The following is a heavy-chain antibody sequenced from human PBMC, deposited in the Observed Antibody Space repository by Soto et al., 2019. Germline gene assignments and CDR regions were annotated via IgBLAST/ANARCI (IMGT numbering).Heavy chain of an antibody. V-gene: IGHV3-23*01. CDR2: ISGSGGST. CDR3: AKGEELDYYYYVMDV. Sequence: GGSLRLSCAASGFTFSSYAMSWVRQAPGKGLEWVSAISGSGGSTYYADSVKGRFTISRDNSKNTLYLQMNSLRAEDTAVYYCAKGEELDYYYYVMDVWGQGTTVTVSS. CDR1: GFTFSSYA. D-gene: IGHD1-26*01. J-gene: IGHJ6*02.